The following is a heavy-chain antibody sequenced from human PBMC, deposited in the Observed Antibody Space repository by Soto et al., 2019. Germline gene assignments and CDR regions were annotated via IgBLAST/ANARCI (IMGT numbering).Heavy chain of an antibody. CDR2: INSDGSST. J-gene: IGHJ3*02. CDR1: GFTFSSYW. Sequence: GGSLRLSCAASGFTFSSYWMHWVRQAPGKGLVWVSRINSDGSSTRYADSVKGRFTISRDNAKNTLYLQMNSLRAEDTAVYYCARDSRYMNAFDIWGQGTMVTVSS. V-gene: IGHV3-74*01. D-gene: IGHD3-9*01. CDR3: ARDSRYMNAFDI.